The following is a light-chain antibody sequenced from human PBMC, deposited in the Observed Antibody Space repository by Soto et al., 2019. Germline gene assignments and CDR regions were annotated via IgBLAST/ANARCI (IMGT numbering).Light chain of an antibody. CDR1: SGSVSTSYY. V-gene: IGLV8-61*01. J-gene: IGLJ3*02. CDR3: VLYMGSGIWV. CDR2: STN. Sequence: QTVVTQGPSFSVSPGRTVTLTCGLSSGSVSTSYYPSWYQQTPGQAPRTLIYSTNTRSSGVPDRFSGSILGNKAALTITGAAADDESDYYCVLYMGSGIWVFGGGTKLTVL.